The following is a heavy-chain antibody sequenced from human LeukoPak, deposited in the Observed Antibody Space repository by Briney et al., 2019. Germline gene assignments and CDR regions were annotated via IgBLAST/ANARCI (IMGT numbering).Heavy chain of an antibody. D-gene: IGHD3-3*01. CDR2: MNPNSGNT. CDR3: ARVYYDFWSGYLGPDY. Sequence: ASVKVSCKASGYTFTSYDINWVRQATGQGLGWMGWMNPNSGNTGYAQKFQGRVTMTRNTSISTAYMELSSLRSEDTAVYYCARVYYDFWSGYLGPDYWGQGTLVTVSS. J-gene: IGHJ4*02. V-gene: IGHV1-8*01. CDR1: GYTFTSYD.